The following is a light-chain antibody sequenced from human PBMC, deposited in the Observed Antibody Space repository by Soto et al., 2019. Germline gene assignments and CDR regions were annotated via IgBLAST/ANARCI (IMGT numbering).Light chain of an antibody. J-gene: IGLJ3*02. CDR1: SSDVGGYNY. Sequence: QSALTQPASVSGSPGQSITISCTGTSSDVGGYNYVSWYQQHPGKAPKLMIYDASNRPSGVSNRFSGSKSGNTASLTISGLQAEDEADYYCNSYTSSSTRVFGGGTQLTVL. CDR3: NSYTSSSTRV. V-gene: IGLV2-14*01. CDR2: DAS.